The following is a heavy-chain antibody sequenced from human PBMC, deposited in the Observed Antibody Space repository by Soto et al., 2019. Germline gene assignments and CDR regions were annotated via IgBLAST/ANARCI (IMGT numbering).Heavy chain of an antibody. Sequence: EVQLLESGGGLVQPGGSLRLSCAASGFTFSSYAMSWVRQAPGKGLEWVSAISGSGGSTYYADSVKGRFTISRDNSKNTLYLQMTSLRAEDTAVYYCAEQASYSRSWIDYWGQGTLVTVSS. J-gene: IGHJ4*02. CDR1: GFTFSSYA. CDR3: AEQASYSRSWIDY. CDR2: ISGSGGST. V-gene: IGHV3-23*01. D-gene: IGHD6-13*01.